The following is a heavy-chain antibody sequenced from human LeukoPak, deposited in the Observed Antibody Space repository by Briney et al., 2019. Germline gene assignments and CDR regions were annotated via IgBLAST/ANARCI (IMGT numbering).Heavy chain of an antibody. V-gene: IGHV3-48*01. CDR3: AKEDAQSPHDAFDI. Sequence: PGGSLRLSCAASGFTFSTYGMSWVRQAPGKGLEWVSYISSSSSTIYYADSVKGRFTISRDNAKNSLYLQMNSLRAEDTAVYYCAKEDAQSPHDAFDIWGQGTMVTVSS. CDR2: ISSSSSTI. CDR1: GFTFSTYG. J-gene: IGHJ3*02.